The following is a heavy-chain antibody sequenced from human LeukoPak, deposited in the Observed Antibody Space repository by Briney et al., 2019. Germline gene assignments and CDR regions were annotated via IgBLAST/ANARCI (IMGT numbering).Heavy chain of an antibody. Sequence: GGSLRLSCAASGFTFSSYSMNWVRRAPGKGLEWDSCISSSSSYIYYADSVKGRFTISRDNAKNSLYLQMNSLRAEDTAVYYCARDTLAESYYGSGSYDYWRQGTLVTVSS. V-gene: IGHV3-21*01. J-gene: IGHJ4*02. D-gene: IGHD3-10*01. CDR3: ARDTLAESYYGSGSYDY. CDR2: ISSSSSYI. CDR1: GFTFSSYS.